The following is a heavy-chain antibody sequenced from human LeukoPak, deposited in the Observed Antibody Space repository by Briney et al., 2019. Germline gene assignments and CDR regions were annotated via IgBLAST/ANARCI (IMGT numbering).Heavy chain of an antibody. J-gene: IGHJ4*02. V-gene: IGHV4-59*08. Sequence: PSETLSFTCTVSGGSISNYYWSWIRQPPGKGLEWIAYIYYTGGSANYNPSLNSRGTMSVDTSKNQFSLKLTSVTAADTAVYYCARHGGYGSGVDPHDYWGQGTLVTVSS. CDR1: GGSISNYY. D-gene: IGHD3-10*01. CDR3: ARHGGYGSGVDPHDY. CDR2: IYYTGGSA.